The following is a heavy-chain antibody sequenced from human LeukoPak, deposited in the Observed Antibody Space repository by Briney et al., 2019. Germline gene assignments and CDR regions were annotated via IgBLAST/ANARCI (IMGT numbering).Heavy chain of an antibody. CDR3: AKESPNFDY. CDR2: ISGNGDST. V-gene: IGHV3-23*01. CDR1: GFTFSSYA. Sequence: GGSLRLSCADSGFTFSSYAMSWLRQAPGKGLEWVSVISGNGDSTYYSDSVKGRFTTSRDNSKNTLYLQMSSLRAEDTAVYYCAKESPNFDYWGQGTLVTVSS. J-gene: IGHJ4*02.